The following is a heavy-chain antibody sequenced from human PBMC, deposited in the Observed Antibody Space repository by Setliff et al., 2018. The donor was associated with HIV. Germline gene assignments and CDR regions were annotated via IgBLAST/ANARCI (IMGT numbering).Heavy chain of an antibody. CDR3: ARDRDHDFDH. Sequence: ASVKVSCKASGYTFNDYYIHWVRQAPGQGLEWMAWINPYTRDTNYAQKFQGGVTVTRDTSISTIYMELSGLRSDDTAVYYCARDRDHDFDHWGQGTLVTVSS. CDR2: INPYTRDT. V-gene: IGHV1-2*02. J-gene: IGHJ4*02. CDR1: GYTFNDYY.